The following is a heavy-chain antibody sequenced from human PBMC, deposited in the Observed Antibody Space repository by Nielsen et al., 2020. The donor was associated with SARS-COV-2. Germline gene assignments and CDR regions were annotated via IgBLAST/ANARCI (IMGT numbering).Heavy chain of an antibody. J-gene: IGHJ3*02. Sequence: GESLKISCEASGFTFSNYWMHWVRQVPGKGLVWVSRINNDGSKPSYADSVEGRFTISRDNAKNTLYLQMNSLRAEDTAVYYCARAPYYDFWRDRGDAFDIWGQGTMVTVSS. CDR3: ARAPYYDFWRDRGDAFDI. V-gene: IGHV3-74*01. D-gene: IGHD3-3*01. CDR2: INNDGSKP. CDR1: GFTFSNYW.